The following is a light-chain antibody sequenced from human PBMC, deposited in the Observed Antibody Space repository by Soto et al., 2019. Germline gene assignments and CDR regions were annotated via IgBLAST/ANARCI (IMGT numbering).Light chain of an antibody. CDR2: DAS. J-gene: IGKJ4*01. Sequence: DIQMTQSPSSLSASVGDRVTITCQASQDISNYLNWYQQKPGKAPKLLIYDASNLETGVPSRFNRSGSGTDFTFTISSLQPEAIATYYSQQYDNLPSLTFGGGTKVEIK. CDR3: QQYDNLPSLT. V-gene: IGKV1-33*01. CDR1: QDISNY.